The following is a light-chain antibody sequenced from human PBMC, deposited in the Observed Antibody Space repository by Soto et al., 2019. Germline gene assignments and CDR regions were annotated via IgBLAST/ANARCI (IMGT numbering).Light chain of an antibody. V-gene: IGKV1-39*01. CDR2: AAS. CDR3: QQTYSFPWT. J-gene: IGKJ1*01. Sequence: DIQMTQSPSSLSASVGDRVTVTCRASQSVSDYLNWYQKKPGQAPRILIYAASSLQSGVPPRFSGSGSETHFTLTISSLQPEDFATYYCQQTYSFPWTFGQGTTVDIK. CDR1: QSVSDY.